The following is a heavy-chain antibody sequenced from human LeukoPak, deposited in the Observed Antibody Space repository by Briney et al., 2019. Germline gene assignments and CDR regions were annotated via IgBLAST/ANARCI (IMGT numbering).Heavy chain of an antibody. V-gene: IGHV1-46*01. CDR1: GYTFTSYY. Sequence: ASVKVSCKASGYTFTSYYMHWVRQAPGQGLEWMGIINPSGGSTSYAQKFQGRVTMTRDMSTSTVYMELSSLRSEDTAVYYCAREVVSYYDSSGYPPYYFDYWGQGTLVTVSS. CDR3: AREVVSYYDSSGYPPYYFDY. D-gene: IGHD3-22*01. CDR2: INPSGGST. J-gene: IGHJ4*02.